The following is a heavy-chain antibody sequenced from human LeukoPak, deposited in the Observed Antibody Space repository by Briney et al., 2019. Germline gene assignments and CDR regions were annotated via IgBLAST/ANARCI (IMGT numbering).Heavy chain of an antibody. D-gene: IGHD6-13*01. CDR1: GFTVSSNY. Sequence: GGSLRLSCAASGFTVSSNYMSWVRQAPGKGLEWVSVIYSGGSTYYADSVKGRFTISRDNAKNSLYLQMNSLRVEDTAVYYCARVAAAGTYYFDYWGQGTLVTVSS. V-gene: IGHV3-53*01. CDR3: ARVAAAGTYYFDY. J-gene: IGHJ4*02. CDR2: IYSGGST.